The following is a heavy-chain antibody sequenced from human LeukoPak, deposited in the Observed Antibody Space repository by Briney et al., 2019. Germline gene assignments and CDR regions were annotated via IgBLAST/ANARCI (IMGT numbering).Heavy chain of an antibody. D-gene: IGHD3-22*01. V-gene: IGHV1-69*05. Sequence: EASVKVSCKASGGTFSSYAISWVRQAPGQGLEWMGRIIPIFGTANYAQKFQGRVTITTDESTSTAYMELSSLRSEDTAVYYCARDQSYYYDSSGPISDYWGQGTLVTVSS. CDR2: IIPIFGTA. CDR3: ARDQSYYYDSSGPISDY. CDR1: GGTFSSYA. J-gene: IGHJ4*02.